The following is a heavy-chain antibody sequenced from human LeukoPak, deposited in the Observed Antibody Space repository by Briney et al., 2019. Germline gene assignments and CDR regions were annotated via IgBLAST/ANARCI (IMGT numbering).Heavy chain of an antibody. CDR1: GFTFSSYG. Sequence: AGGSLRLSCAASGFTFSSYGMHWVRQAPGKGLEWVAVISYDGSNKYYADSVKGRFTISRDNSKNTLYLQMNSLRAEDTAVYYCTKDEAVTPTTAWSVYYFNYWGQGTLVTVPS. D-gene: IGHD4-17*01. J-gene: IGHJ4*02. V-gene: IGHV3-30*18. CDR3: TKDEAVTPTTAWSVYYFNY. CDR2: ISYDGSNK.